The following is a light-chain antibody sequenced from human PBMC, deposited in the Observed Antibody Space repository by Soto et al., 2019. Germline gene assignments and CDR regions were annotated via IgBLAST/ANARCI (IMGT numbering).Light chain of an antibody. J-gene: IGKJ2*01. CDR3: QQSYSTPYT. Sequence: DIQMTQSPSSLSASVGDRVTITCRASQTFSNFLNWYQQKPGKAPKLLVYGASSLQSGVPSRFSGSGSGTDFTPTITSLQPEDFATYYCQQSYSTPYTFGQGTKLQIK. V-gene: IGKV1-39*01. CDR1: QTFSNF. CDR2: GAS.